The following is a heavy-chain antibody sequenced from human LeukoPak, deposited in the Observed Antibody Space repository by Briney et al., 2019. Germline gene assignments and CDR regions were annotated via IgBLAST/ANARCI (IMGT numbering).Heavy chain of an antibody. J-gene: IGHJ4*02. CDR2: ISGSGGST. CDR1: GFTFSSYA. Sequence: GGSLRLSCAASGFTFSSYAMSWVRQAPGKGLEWVSAISGSGGSTYYADSVKGRFTISRDNSKNTLYLQMNSLRAEDTAVYYCARATSSREYYYFDDWGQGTLVTVSS. V-gene: IGHV3-23*01. CDR3: ARATSSREYYYFDD. D-gene: IGHD2/OR15-2a*01.